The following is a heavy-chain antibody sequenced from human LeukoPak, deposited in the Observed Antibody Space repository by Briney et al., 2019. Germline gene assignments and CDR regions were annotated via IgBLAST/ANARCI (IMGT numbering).Heavy chain of an antibody. CDR1: GGSFSGYY. D-gene: IGHD2-2*01. Sequence: SETLSLTCAVYGGSFSGYYWSWIRQPPGKGLEWIGEINHSGSTNYNPSLKSRVTISVDTSKNQFSLKLSYVTAADKAVYYCARGYCSSTSCYSLGYFQHWGQGTLVTVSP. CDR3: ARGYCSSTSCYSLGYFQH. V-gene: IGHV4-34*01. CDR2: INHSGST. J-gene: IGHJ1*01.